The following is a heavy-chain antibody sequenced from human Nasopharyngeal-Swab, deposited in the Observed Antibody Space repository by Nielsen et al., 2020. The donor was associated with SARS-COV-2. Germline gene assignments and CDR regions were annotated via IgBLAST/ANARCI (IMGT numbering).Heavy chain of an antibody. Sequence: GGSLRLSCAASGFTFSSYAMSWVRQAPGKGLEWVSAISGSGGSTYYADSVKGRFTISRDNSKNTLYLQMNSLRAEDTAVYYCAKGQIVGDDYYYYYGMDVWGQGTTVTVSS. D-gene: IGHD1-26*01. J-gene: IGHJ6*02. CDR1: GFTFSSYA. CDR2: ISGSGGST. CDR3: AKGQIVGDDYYYYYGMDV. V-gene: IGHV3-23*01.